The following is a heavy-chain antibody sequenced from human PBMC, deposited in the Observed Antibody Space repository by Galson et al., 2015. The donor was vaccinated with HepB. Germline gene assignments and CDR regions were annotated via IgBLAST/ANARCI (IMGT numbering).Heavy chain of an antibody. V-gene: IGHV4-39*01. CDR1: DGSISSRDYF. Sequence: ESLSLTCSVSDGSISSRDYFWGWIRQPPGKGLEWVVTVYYSGSAYYNPSLKSRVSISVDTSKNQFSLRLNSVTAADTAVYYCARLGGLHYDSWSGYPPDWFDPWGQGTLVTVSS. CDR3: ARLGGLHYDSWSGYPPDWFDP. CDR2: VYYSGSA. D-gene: IGHD3-3*01. J-gene: IGHJ5*02.